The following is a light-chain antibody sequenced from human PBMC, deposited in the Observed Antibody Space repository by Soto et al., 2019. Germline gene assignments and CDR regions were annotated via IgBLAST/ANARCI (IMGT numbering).Light chain of an antibody. CDR1: QSVLYSSNSKNY. J-gene: IGKJ1*01. V-gene: IGKV4-1*01. CDR3: QQYYSTPWT. Sequence: DIVMTQSPDSLAVSLGERATINCKSSQSVLYSSNSKNYIAWYQQKPGQPPKLLIYWASTRESGVPDRFSGSGSGTDFTLTISSLQAEDVAVYYCQQYYSTPWTFGQGTKVEIK. CDR2: WAS.